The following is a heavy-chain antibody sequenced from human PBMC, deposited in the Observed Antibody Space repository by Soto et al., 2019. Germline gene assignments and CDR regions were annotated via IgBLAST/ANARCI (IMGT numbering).Heavy chain of an antibody. Sequence: SVKVSCKASGGTFSSYAISWEREAPGQGLEWMGGIIPIFGTANYAQKFQGRVTITADKSTRTAYMELSSLRSEDAAVYYCARDWTDTAMGFDYWGQGTLVTVSS. V-gene: IGHV1-69*06. CDR3: ARDWTDTAMGFDY. CDR1: GGTFSSYA. CDR2: IIPIFGTA. D-gene: IGHD5-18*01. J-gene: IGHJ4*02.